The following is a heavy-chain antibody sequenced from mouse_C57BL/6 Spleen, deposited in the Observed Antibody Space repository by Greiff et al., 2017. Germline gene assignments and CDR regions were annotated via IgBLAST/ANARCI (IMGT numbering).Heavy chain of an antibody. V-gene: IGHV1-72*01. D-gene: IGHD2-4*01. CDR1: GYTFTSYW. J-gene: IGHJ4*01. CDR2: IDPNSGGT. Sequence: QVQLQQPGAELVKPGASVKLSCKASGYTFTSYWMHWVKQRSGRGLEWSGRIDPNSGGTKYNEKFKNKATLTVDKPSSTAYMQLSSLTSEDSAVYCGRREYDYDDYAMDYWGQGTSLTVSS. CDR3: RREYDYDDYAMDY.